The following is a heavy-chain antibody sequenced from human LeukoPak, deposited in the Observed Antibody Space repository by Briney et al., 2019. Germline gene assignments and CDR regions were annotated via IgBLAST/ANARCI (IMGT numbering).Heavy chain of an antibody. V-gene: IGHV1-46*01. CDR3: ARGVVGEGTDFDY. CDR2: INPSGGST. J-gene: IGHJ4*02. D-gene: IGHD1-26*01. Sequence: ASVKVSCKASGYTFTSYGISWVRQAPGQGLEWMGIINPSGGSTSYAQKFQGRVTMTRDTSTSTVYMELSSLRSEDTAVYYCARGVVGEGTDFDYWGQGTLVTVSS. CDR1: GYTFTSYG.